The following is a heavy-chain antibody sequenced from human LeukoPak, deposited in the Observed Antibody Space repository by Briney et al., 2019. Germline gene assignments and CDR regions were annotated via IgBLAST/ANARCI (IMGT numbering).Heavy chain of an antibody. CDR1: GFTFDDYA. J-gene: IGHJ4*02. V-gene: IGHV3-9*01. CDR3: AKASAMIVVVSKHFDY. Sequence: GRSLRLSCAASGFTFDDYAMHWVRHAPGKGLEWVSGISWNSASIGYTDSVKGRFTISRDNSKNTLYLQMNSLRAEDTAVYYCAKASAMIVVVSKHFDYWGQGTLVTVSS. D-gene: IGHD3-22*01. CDR2: ISWNSASI.